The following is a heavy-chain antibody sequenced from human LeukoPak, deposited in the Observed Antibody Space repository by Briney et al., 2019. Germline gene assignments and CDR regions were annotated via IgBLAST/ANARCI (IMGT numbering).Heavy chain of an antibody. J-gene: IGHJ4*02. Sequence: RASVKVSCKASGGTFSSYTISWVRQAPGQGPEWMGRIIPILGIANYAQKFQGRVTIAADKSTSTAYMEQSSLRSEDTAVYYCARDLGRNYYDSSKFDYWGQGTLVTVSS. CDR1: GGTFSSYT. V-gene: IGHV1-69*04. CDR3: ARDLGRNYYDSSKFDY. CDR2: IIPILGIA. D-gene: IGHD3-22*01.